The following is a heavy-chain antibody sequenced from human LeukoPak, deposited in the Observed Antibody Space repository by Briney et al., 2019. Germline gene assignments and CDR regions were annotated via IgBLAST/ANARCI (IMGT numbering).Heavy chain of an antibody. V-gene: IGHV1-8*01. CDR1: GYTFTSYD. CDR2: MNPNSGNT. CDR3: AGGGDIVARAPFDY. D-gene: IGHD5-12*01. Sequence: ASVKVSCKASGYTFTSYDINWVRQATGQGLEWMGWMNPNSGNTGYAQKFQGRVTMTRNTSISTAYMELSSLRSEDTAVYYCAGGGDIVARAPFDYWGQGTLVTVSS. J-gene: IGHJ4*02.